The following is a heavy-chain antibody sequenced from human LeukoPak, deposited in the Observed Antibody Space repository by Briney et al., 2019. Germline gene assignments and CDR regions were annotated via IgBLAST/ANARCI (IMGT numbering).Heavy chain of an antibody. CDR3: ARDLEQWLIGPFNI. CDR1: GYPFPNYR. J-gene: IGHJ3*02. CDR2: LSPYNGNT. D-gene: IGHD6-19*01. V-gene: IGHV1-18*01. Sequence: ASVKVSCKASGYPFPNYRISWVRQAPGQGLEWMGLLSPYNGNTAYAERFQGRVSMTTDTSTSTAYMELRSLRSDDTAVYFCARDLEQWLIGPFNIWGQGTMLTVSS.